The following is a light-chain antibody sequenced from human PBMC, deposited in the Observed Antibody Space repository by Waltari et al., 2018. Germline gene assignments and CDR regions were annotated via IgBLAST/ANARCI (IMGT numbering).Light chain of an antibody. CDR1: QTVNTY. CDR3: QQRSNWPLLT. CDR2: DTS. Sequence: RATQTVNTYLSCYHQKQAQAPTHLIFDTSYTDTAIPARCSASRSGTDFSLTISSLVPEDFAVYYCQQRSNWPLLTFGGGTKVEIK. V-gene: IGKV3-11*01. J-gene: IGKJ4*01.